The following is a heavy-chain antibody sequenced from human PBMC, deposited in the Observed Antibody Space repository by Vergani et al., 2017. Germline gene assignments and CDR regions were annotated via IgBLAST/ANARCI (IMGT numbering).Heavy chain of an antibody. D-gene: IGHD3-16*01. CDR2: IYTSGST. Sequence: QVQLQESGPGLVKPSETLSLTCTVSGGSISSYYWSWIRQPPGKGLEWIGYIYTSGSTNYNPSLKSRVTISVDTSKNQFSLKLSSVTAADTAVYYCARHVSRPRGRHHWYFDLWGRGTLVTVSA. V-gene: IGHV4-4*09. CDR3: ARHVSRPRGRHHWYFDL. CDR1: GGSISSYY. J-gene: IGHJ2*01.